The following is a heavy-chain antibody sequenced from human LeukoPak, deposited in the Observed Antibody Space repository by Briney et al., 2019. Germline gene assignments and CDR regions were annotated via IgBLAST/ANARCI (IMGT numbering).Heavy chain of an antibody. CDR2: IYYSGST. V-gene: IGHV4-39*07. CDR3: ARELAAADYYYYYMDV. Sequence: TSETLSLTCTVSGGSISSSSYYWGWIRQPPGKGLEWIGSIYYSGSTYYNPSLKSRVTISVDTSKNQFSLKLSSVTAADTAVYYCARELAAADYYYYYMDVWGKGTTVTVSS. CDR1: GGSISSSSYY. J-gene: IGHJ6*03. D-gene: IGHD6-13*01.